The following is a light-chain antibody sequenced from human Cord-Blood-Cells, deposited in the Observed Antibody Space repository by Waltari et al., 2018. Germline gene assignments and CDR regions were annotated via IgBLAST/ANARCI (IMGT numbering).Light chain of an antibody. CDR3: CSYAGSSTSYV. J-gene: IGLJ1*01. V-gene: IGLV2-23*02. Sequence: QSALTQPAPVSGSLGQSITSPSTGTTSDVGSYNFVSWYQQPPGKAPKLMIYEVSKRRSGGSNRFSGSKSGNTASLTISGLQAEDEADYYGCSYAGSSTSYVFGTGTKVTVL. CDR1: TSDVGSYNF. CDR2: EVS.